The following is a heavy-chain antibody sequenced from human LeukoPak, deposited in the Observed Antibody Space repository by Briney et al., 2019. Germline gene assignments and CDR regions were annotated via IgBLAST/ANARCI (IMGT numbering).Heavy chain of an antibody. D-gene: IGHD2-2*02. CDR3: ARGYCTSSSCYNDY. V-gene: IGHV3-30*04. CDR2: MSFDVNNK. CDR1: GFTFSSYA. J-gene: IGHJ4*02. Sequence: GGSLRLSCATSGFTFSSYAFHWVRQAPGKGLEWVATMSFDVNNKYYADSVRGRFTISRDNSKNTLYLQMNSLRAEDTAVYSCARGYCTSSSCYNDYWGQGTLVTVST.